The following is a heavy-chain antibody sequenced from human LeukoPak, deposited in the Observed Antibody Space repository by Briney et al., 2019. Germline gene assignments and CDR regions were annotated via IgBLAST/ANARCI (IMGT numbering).Heavy chain of an antibody. CDR2: MKHDGSEE. Sequence: GGSLRLSCAASGFIFETYWINWVRQVPGEGLEWVANMKHDGSEEYYVESVKGRFIISRDNANKLLYLQMNSLRAEDTAIYYCARKAAGWGVLDHWGQGLLVTVSS. D-gene: IGHD3-10*01. CDR1: GFIFETYW. CDR3: ARKAAGWGVLDH. J-gene: IGHJ4*02. V-gene: IGHV3-7*03.